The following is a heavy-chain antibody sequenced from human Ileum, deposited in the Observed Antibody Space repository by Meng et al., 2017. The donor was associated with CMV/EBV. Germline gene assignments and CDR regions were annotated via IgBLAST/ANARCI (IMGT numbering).Heavy chain of an antibody. CDR1: GFTFSGYW. V-gene: IGHV3-7*01. CDR2: IKQDGSEK. Sequence: GESLKISCAASGFTFSGYWMSWVRQAPGKGLEWVASIKQDGSEKYYVDSVRGRFTISRDNAKNSLYLQMNSLTAEDTAVYYCVRENPGLDSWGQGALVTVSS. J-gene: IGHJ5*01. CDR3: VRENPGLDS.